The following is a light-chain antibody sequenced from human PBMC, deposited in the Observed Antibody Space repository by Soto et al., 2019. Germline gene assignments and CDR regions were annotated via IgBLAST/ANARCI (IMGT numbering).Light chain of an antibody. CDR3: QQYCSTPLT. V-gene: IGKV3-20*01. J-gene: IGKJ4*01. CDR1: QSVGNNN. CDR2: DAS. Sequence: EIVLTQSPGTLSLSPGERATLSCRASQSVGNNNLAWYQQKPGQAPRFLIYDASSRATGIPDRFSGSGSGTDFTLTISSLEPEDFAVYYCQQYCSTPLTFGGGTKVEIK.